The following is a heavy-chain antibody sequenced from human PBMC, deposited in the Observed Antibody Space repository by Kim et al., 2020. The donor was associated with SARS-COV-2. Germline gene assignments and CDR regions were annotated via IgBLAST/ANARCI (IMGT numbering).Heavy chain of an antibody. CDR2: ISAYNGNT. Sequence: ASVKVSCKASGYTFTSYGISWVRQAPGQGLEWMGWISAYNGNTNYAQKLQGRVTMTTDTSTSTAYMELRSLRSDDTAVYYCARSDRGNYGSGSYYTPDYYGMDVWGQGTTVTVSS. V-gene: IGHV1-18*01. CDR3: ARSDRGNYGSGSYYTPDYYGMDV. D-gene: IGHD3-10*01. J-gene: IGHJ6*02. CDR1: GYTFTSYG.